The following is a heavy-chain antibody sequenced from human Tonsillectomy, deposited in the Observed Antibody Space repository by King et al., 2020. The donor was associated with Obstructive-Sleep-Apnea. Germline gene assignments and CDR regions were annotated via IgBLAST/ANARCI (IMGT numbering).Heavy chain of an antibody. J-gene: IGHJ3*02. Sequence: VQLVESGGGLVKTGGSLRLSCAASGFTFSSYSMNWVRQAPGKGLEWVSSISSSSSYIYYADSVKGRFTISRDNAKNSLYLQMNSLRAEDTAVYYCARDSITSSHNYYDSSGYSYDAFDIWGQGKMVTVSS. D-gene: IGHD3-22*01. CDR1: GFTFSSYS. V-gene: IGHV3-21*01. CDR2: ISSSSSYI. CDR3: ARDSITSSHNYYDSSGYSYDAFDI.